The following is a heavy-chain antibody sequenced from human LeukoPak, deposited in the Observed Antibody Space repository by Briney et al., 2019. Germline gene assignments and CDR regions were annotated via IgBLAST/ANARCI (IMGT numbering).Heavy chain of an antibody. CDR3: AREGRRPWLVSGALDS. V-gene: IGHV4-59*01. CDR2: IYYSGST. CDR1: GGSISSND. Sequence: PSETLSLTCTVSGGSISSNDWSWIRQPPGEGLEWIGYIYYSGSTNYNPSLKSRVTISVDTSKNQFSLKLTSVTAADTAVYYCAREGRRPWLVSGALDSWGQGTLVTVSS. J-gene: IGHJ5*01. D-gene: IGHD6-19*01.